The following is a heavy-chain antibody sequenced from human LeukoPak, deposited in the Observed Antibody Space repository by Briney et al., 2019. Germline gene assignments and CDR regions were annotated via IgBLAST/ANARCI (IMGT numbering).Heavy chain of an antibody. CDR2: IYYSGST. D-gene: IGHD6-13*01. CDR3: ARVKRQQLVRGTFDI. V-gene: IGHV4-4*02. Sequence: SETLSLTCAVSGGSISSSNWWSWVRQPPGKGLEWIGYIYYSGSTNYNPSLKSRVTISVDTSKNQFSLKLSSVTAADTAVYYCARVKRQQLVRGTFDIWGQGTMVTVSS. CDR1: GGSISSSNW. J-gene: IGHJ3*02.